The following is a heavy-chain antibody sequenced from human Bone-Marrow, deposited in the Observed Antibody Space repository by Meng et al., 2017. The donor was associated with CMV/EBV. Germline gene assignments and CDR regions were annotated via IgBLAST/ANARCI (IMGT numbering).Heavy chain of an antibody. CDR1: GGTFSSYA. Sequence: SVKVSCKASGGTFSSYAISWVRQAPGQGLEWMGGIIPIFGTANYAQKFQGRVTMTRDTSISTAYMELSRLRSDDTAVYYCARVTIFTMTTVTIEAGYGMDVWGQGTTVTVSS. CDR2: IIPIFGTA. V-gene: IGHV1-69*05. D-gene: IGHD4-11*01. J-gene: IGHJ6*02. CDR3: ARVTIFTMTTVTIEAGYGMDV.